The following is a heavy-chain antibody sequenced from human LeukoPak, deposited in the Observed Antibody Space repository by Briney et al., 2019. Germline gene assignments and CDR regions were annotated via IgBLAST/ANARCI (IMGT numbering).Heavy chain of an antibody. J-gene: IGHJ4*02. CDR1: GFAFSSYG. CDR2: IRYDGSNK. D-gene: IGHD3-22*01. CDR3: AKTDYDSSGYLY. V-gene: IGHV3-30*02. Sequence: PGGSLRLSCAASGFAFSSYGMHWVRQAPGKGLEWVAFIRYDGSNKYYADSVKGRFTIFRDNSKNTLYLQMNSLRAEDTAVYYCAKTDYDSSGYLYWGQGTLVTVSS.